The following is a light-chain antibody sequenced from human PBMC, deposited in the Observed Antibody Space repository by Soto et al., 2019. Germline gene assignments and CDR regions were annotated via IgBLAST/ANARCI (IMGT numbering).Light chain of an antibody. CDR2: GAS. V-gene: IGKV1-27*01. CDR3: QNYNSAPFS. J-gene: IGKJ3*01. Sequence: DFQMTQSPSSLSASVGDRVTITCRASPGISHYLAWYQQKPGKGPTLLIYGASTLQSGVPSRCSGRGSGTDFTLTIGSLQPEDVATYHCQNYNSAPFSFGPGTKVEIK. CDR1: PGISHY.